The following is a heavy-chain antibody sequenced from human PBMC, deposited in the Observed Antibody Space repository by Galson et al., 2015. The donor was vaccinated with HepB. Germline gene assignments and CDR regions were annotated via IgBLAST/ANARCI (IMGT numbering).Heavy chain of an antibody. CDR1: GFTFSNYA. D-gene: IGHD6-19*01. J-gene: IGHJ4*02. CDR2: ISATGGST. Sequence: SLRLSCAASGFTFSNYAMSWVRQAPGQGLEWVSLISATGGSTYYADSVRGRFTISRDNSRSTVYLQMNSLKAEDTAVYYCAKKQMAVPGQNCFDYWGQGTLVTVSS. CDR3: AKKQMAVPGQNCFDY. V-gene: IGHV3-23*01.